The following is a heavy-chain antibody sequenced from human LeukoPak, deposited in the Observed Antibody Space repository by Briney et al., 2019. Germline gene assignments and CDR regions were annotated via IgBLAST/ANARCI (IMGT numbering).Heavy chain of an antibody. V-gene: IGHV3-30*05. J-gene: IGHJ4*02. Sequence: PGKSLRLSCAASGFTFNNYGMHWVRQAPGKGLEWVSSISFNGGKKTYPDSMKGRFTISRDISTHTLWLQMDSLRNEGPAVYYCAKGPLRGTAAAIYYWGQGALVTVSS. CDR3: AKGPLRGTAAAIYY. D-gene: IGHD6-13*01. CDR1: GFTFNNYG. CDR2: ISFNGGKK.